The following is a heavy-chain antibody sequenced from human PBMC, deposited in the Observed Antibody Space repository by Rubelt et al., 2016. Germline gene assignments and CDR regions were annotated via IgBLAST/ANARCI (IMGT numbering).Heavy chain of an antibody. CDR1: GYSFTSYW. Sequence: EVQLVQSGAEVKKPGESLRISCKGSGYSFTSYWISWVRQMPGKGLEWMGRIDPSDSYTNHSPSFQGHVTSSADKSISTAYLQWSILKASDTAMYYCAIYDFWSGYYLDYWGRGTLVTVSS. CDR2: IDPSDSYT. V-gene: IGHV5-10-1*01. CDR3: AIYDFWSGYYLDY. D-gene: IGHD3-3*01. J-gene: IGHJ4*02.